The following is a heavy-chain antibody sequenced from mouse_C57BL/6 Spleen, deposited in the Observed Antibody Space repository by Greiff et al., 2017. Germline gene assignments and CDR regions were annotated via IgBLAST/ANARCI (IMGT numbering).Heavy chain of an antibody. D-gene: IGHD1-1*01. Sequence: EVHLVESGGGLVKPGGSLKLSCAASGFPFSDYGMHWVRQAPEKGLEWVAYISSGSSTIYYADTVKGRFTISRDNAKNTLFLQMTSLRSEDTAMYYCARTLRAMDYWGQGTSVTVSS. V-gene: IGHV5-17*01. J-gene: IGHJ4*01. CDR1: GFPFSDYG. CDR3: ARTLRAMDY. CDR2: ISSGSSTI.